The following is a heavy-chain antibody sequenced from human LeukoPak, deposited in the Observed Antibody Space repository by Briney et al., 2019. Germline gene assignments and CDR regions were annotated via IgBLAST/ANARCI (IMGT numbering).Heavy chain of an antibody. V-gene: IGHV4-59*11. J-gene: IGHJ4*02. CDR1: AGSISNHY. CDR3: ARVGMATINYFDY. CDR2: IYSSGST. Sequence: SETLSLTCTVSAGSISNHYWSWIRQPPGKGLERIGYIYSSGSTNYNPSLKSRVTISVDTSNNQFSLKLNSVTAADTAVYYCARVGMATINYFDYWGQGTLVTVSS. D-gene: IGHD5-24*01.